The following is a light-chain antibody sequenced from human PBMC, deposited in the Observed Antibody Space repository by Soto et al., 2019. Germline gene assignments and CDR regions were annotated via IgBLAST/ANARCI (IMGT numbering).Light chain of an antibody. J-gene: IGLJ2*01. Sequence: QSALTQPASVSGSPGQSITISCTGTSSDVGSYDLVSWYQKYPDKAPKLIIYEATKRPSGVSNRFSASKSGSTASLTISGLQAEDDADYYCCSHAGSTIYVLFCGGTKLTVL. CDR3: CSHAGSTIYVL. V-gene: IGLV2-23*01. CDR1: SSDVGSYDL. CDR2: EAT.